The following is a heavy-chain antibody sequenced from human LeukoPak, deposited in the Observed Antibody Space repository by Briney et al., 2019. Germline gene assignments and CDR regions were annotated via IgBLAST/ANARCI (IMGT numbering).Heavy chain of an antibody. D-gene: IGHD3-3*01. J-gene: IGHJ6*02. Sequence: GGSLRLSCAASGFTVSSNYMSWVRQAPGKGLEWVSVIYSGGSTYYADSVKGRFTISRDNSKNTLYLQMNSLRAEDTAVYYCARDYPSPIFGVAPRLDHYGMDVWGQGTTVTVSS. CDR3: ARDYPSPIFGVAPRLDHYGMDV. V-gene: IGHV3-66*01. CDR2: IYSGGST. CDR1: GFTVSSNY.